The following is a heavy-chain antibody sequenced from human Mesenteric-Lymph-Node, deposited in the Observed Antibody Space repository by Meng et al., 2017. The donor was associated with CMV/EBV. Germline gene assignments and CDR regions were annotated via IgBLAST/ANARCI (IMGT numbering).Heavy chain of an antibody. CDR1: GGSFSGDF. CDR3: ARHQRWLKSEGGFNY. Sequence: QGRLLQGGAGLLKPSETLSPPWAVYGGSFSGDFWSWIRKPPGKGLEWIGEINYSGSTNYNPSLKSRVTISVDTSKNQFSLKLSSVTAADTAVYYCARHQRWLKSEGGFNYWGQGTLVTVSS. J-gene: IGHJ4*02. D-gene: IGHD4-23*01. CDR2: INYSGST. V-gene: IGHV4-34*01.